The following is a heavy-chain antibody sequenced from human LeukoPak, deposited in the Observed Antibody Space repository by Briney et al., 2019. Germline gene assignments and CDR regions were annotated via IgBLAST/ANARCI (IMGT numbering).Heavy chain of an antibody. CDR2: LYNNGST. J-gene: IGHJ5*02. CDR3: VRDRGLGRGFDP. D-gene: IGHD3-16*01. V-gene: IGHV4-4*07. Sequence: SETLSLTCTVSGGSISSYYWSWIRQPAGKGLEWIGRLYNNGSTNYSPSLKSRVIMSFDPSKNQFSLKLNSVTAADTAFYYCVRDRGLGRGFDPWGQGTMVTVSS. CDR1: GGSISSYY.